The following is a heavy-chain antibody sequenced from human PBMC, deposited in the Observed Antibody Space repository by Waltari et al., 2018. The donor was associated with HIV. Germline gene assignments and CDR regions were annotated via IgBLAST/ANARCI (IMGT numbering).Heavy chain of an antibody. V-gene: IGHV3-11*01. Sequence: QVQLVESGGGLVKPVGYLRLSCAASGFVFSDFYMSWFRQAPGKGLEWISYISSSGTTIYYRDSVKGRFTISRDNAKNSLSLQMNSLRAEDTAVYYCASPGPYCGGDCYLDWGPGTLVTVSS. CDR2: ISSSGTTI. J-gene: IGHJ4*02. CDR1: GFVFSDFY. CDR3: ASPGPYCGGDCYLD. D-gene: IGHD2-21*02.